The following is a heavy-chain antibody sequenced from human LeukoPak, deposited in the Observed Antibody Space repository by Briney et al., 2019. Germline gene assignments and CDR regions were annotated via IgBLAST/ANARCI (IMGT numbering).Heavy chain of an antibody. V-gene: IGHV3-11*01. CDR2: IDSGTTI. Sequence: GGSLRLSCAASGFTFSDHYMNWIRQAPGEGLEWVSYIDSGTTIYYADSVKGRFTISRDNAKNSLHLQMNSLRAEDTAVYFCASGGYNFGRYYFDYWGQGTLVTVSS. J-gene: IGHJ4*02. D-gene: IGHD5-18*01. CDR1: GFTFSDHY. CDR3: ASGGYNFGRYYFDY.